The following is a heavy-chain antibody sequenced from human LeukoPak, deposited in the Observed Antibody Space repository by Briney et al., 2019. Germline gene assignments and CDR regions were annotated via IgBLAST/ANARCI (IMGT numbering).Heavy chain of an antibody. V-gene: IGHV1-69*05. D-gene: IGHD5-12*01. Sequence: SVKVSCKASGGTFSSYAISWVRQAPGQGLEWMGRIIPIFGTANYAQRFQGRVTITTDESTSTAYMELSSLRSEDTAVYYCSRGYSGYVLDYWGQRTLVTVSS. J-gene: IGHJ4*02. CDR2: IIPIFGTA. CDR3: SRGYSGYVLDY. CDR1: GGTFSSYA.